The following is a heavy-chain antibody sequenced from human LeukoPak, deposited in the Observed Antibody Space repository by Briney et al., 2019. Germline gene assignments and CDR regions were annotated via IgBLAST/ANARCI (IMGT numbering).Heavy chain of an antibody. D-gene: IGHD5-18*01. CDR3: ASQAYSYGPFDP. CDR2: IVYSGST. V-gene: IGHV4-34*12. J-gene: IGHJ5*02. Sequence: SETLSLTCAVFGASFDGYYWTWIRQSPGKGLEWIGEIVYSGSTNYNPSLKSRVTISADTSKVQFSLTLRSVTAADTAVYFCASQAYSYGPFDPWGQGTLVTVSS. CDR1: GASFDGYY.